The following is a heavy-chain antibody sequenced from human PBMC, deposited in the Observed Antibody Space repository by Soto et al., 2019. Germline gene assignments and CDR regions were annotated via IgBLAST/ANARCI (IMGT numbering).Heavy chain of an antibody. CDR1: GFTFSSYW. J-gene: IGHJ4*02. CDR3: VRTSLVVAAATREDY. CDR2: INSDGSST. D-gene: IGHD2-15*01. V-gene: IGHV3-74*01. Sequence: EVPLVESGGGLVQPGESLRLSCAASGFTFSSYWMHWVRQAPGKGLVWVSRINSDGSSTSYAGSVKGRFTTSRDNAKNTLYLQMNSLRAEDTAVYYCVRTSLVVAAATREDYWGQGTLVTVSS.